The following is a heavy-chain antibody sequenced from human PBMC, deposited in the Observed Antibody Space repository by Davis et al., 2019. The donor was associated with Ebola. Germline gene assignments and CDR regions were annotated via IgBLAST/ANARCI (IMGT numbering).Heavy chain of an antibody. CDR2: IIPIFGTA. CDR3: ARDVIDFWSGRPYGMDV. Sequence: SVKVSCKASGGTFSSYAISWVRQAPGQGLEWMGGIIPIFGTANYAQKFQGRVTMTRDTSISTAYMELSRLRSDDTAVYYCARDVIDFWSGRPYGMDVWGKGTTVTVSS. D-gene: IGHD3-3*01. CDR1: GGTFSSYA. V-gene: IGHV1-69*05. J-gene: IGHJ6*04.